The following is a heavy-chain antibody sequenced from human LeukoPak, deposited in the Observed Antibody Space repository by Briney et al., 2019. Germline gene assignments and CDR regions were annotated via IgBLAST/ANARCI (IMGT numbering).Heavy chain of an antibody. CDR3: ARVAGSSGIDY. D-gene: IGHD3-22*01. CDR1: GGSISSYY. J-gene: IGHJ4*02. V-gene: IGHV4-34*01. CDR2: INHSGST. Sequence: SETLSLTCTVSGGSISSYYWSWIRQPPGKGLEWIGEINHSGSTNYNPSLKSRVTISVDTSENQFSLKLSSVTAADTAVYYCARVAGSSGIDYWGQGTLVTVSS.